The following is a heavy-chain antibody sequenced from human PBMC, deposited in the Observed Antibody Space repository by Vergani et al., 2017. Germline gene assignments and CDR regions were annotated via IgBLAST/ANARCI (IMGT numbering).Heavy chain of an antibody. D-gene: IGHD3-16*02. Sequence: QVQLQQWGAGLLKPSETLSLTCAVYGGSFSGYYWSWIRQPPGKGLEWIGEINHSGSTNYNPSLKSRVTISVDTSKTQFSLKLSSVTAADTAVYYCARRHRWDRYFDYWGQGTLVTVSS. J-gene: IGHJ4*02. CDR3: ARRHRWDRYFDY. CDR1: GGSFSGYY. CDR2: INHSGST. V-gene: IGHV4-34*01.